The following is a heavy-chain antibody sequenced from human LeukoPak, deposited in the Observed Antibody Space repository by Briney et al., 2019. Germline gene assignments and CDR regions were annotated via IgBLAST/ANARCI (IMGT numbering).Heavy chain of an antibody. J-gene: IGHJ6*02. V-gene: IGHV3-53*01. D-gene: IGHD2-2*01. CDR3: AKAIGPLYCSSTSCPSLNYYYYGMDV. Sequence: GGSLRLSCAASGFTGSNNYVSWVRQAPGMGLEWVSAIHSSGATCYADSVKGRFTISRDNSKNTLYLQMNSLRAEDTAVYYCAKAIGPLYCSSTSCPSLNYYYYGMDVWGQGTTVTVSS. CDR1: GFTGSNNY. CDR2: IHSSGAT.